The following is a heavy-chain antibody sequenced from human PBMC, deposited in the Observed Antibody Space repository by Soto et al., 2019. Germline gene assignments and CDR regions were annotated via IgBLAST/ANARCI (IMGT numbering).Heavy chain of an antibody. CDR1: GFSLRTSGVG. Sequence: KSGPTLVNPTQTLTLTCIFSGFSLRTSGVGVGWIRQPPGKALEWLVFIYWNDDKRYSPSLKSRLTIAKDTSKNQVVLTMTNMDPVDTATYYCAKSGSSGWYGWFDPWGQGTLVTVSS. CDR3: AKSGSSGWYGWFDP. V-gene: IGHV2-5*01. J-gene: IGHJ5*02. D-gene: IGHD6-19*01. CDR2: IYWNDDK.